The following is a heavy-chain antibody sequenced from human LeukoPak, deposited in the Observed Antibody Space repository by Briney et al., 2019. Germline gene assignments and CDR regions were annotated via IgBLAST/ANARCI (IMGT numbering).Heavy chain of an antibody. J-gene: IGHJ4*02. CDR1: GFTFGNAW. Sequence: GGSLRLSCAASGFTFGNAWMNWVRQAPGKGLEWVGRIKSKTDGGTTDYAAPVKGRFTISRDDSKNTLYLQMNSLKTEDTAVYYCTTDVVMLTFGGVDYWGQGTLVTVSS. V-gene: IGHV3-15*07. CDR2: IKSKTDGGTT. D-gene: IGHD3-16*01. CDR3: TTDVVMLTFGGVDY.